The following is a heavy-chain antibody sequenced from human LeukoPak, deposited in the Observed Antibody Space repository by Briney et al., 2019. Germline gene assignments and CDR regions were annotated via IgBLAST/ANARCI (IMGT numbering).Heavy chain of an antibody. V-gene: IGHV3-74*01. CDR2: INSDGSST. Sequence: RGALRLSCAASGFTFSSYSMHWVRQAPGKGLVWVSRINSDGSSTSYADSVKGRFTISRDNAKNTLYLQMNSLKAEDTAIYYCAREGGSYSNYFDYWGQGTLVTVSS. D-gene: IGHD1-26*01. CDR3: AREGGSYSNYFDY. J-gene: IGHJ4*02. CDR1: GFTFSSYS.